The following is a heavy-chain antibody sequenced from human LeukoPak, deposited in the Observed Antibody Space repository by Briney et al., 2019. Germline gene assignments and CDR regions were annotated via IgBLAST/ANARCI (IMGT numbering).Heavy chain of an antibody. CDR1: GGTFSSYA. J-gene: IGHJ6*02. CDR3: ASRRYETCVRYYYYGMDV. V-gene: IGHV1-69*13. Sequence: SVKVSCKASGGTFSSYAISWVRQAPGQGLEWMGGIIPIFGTANYAQKFQGRVTITADESTSTAYMELSSLRSEDTAVYYCASRRYETCVRYYYYGMDVWGQGTTVTVSS. CDR2: IIPIFGTA. D-gene: IGHD3-9*01.